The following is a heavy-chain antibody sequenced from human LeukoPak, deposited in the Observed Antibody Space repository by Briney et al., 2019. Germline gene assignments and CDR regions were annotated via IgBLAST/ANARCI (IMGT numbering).Heavy chain of an antibody. D-gene: IGHD3-22*01. CDR3: AAHDSSTWVDAFDI. V-gene: IGHV1-58*02. J-gene: IGHJ3*02. CDR1: GFTFTSSA. CDR2: IVVGSGNT. Sequence: ASVKVSCKASGFTFTSSAMQWVRQARGQRLEWIGWIVVGSGNTNYAQKFQERVTITRDMSTSTAYMELSSLRSEDTAVYYCAAHDSSTWVDAFDIWGQGTMVTVS.